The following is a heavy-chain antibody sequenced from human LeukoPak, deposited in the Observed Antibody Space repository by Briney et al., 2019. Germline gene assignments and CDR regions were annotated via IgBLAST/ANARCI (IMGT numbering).Heavy chain of an antibody. CDR3: ARDRAFHYDYVWGSYRYDY. J-gene: IGHJ4*02. CDR1: GFTFSSYS. Sequence: GGSLRLSCAASGFTFSSYSMNWVRQAPGKGLEWVSSISSSSSYIYYADSVKGRFTISRDNAKNSLYLQMNSLRAEDTAVYYCARDRAFHYDYVWGSYRYDYWGQGTLVTVSS. V-gene: IGHV3-21*01. CDR2: ISSSSSYI. D-gene: IGHD3-16*02.